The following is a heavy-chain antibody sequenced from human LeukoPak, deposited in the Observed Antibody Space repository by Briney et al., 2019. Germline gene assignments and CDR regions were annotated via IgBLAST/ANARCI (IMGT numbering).Heavy chain of an antibody. CDR1: GLTFSSHW. Sequence: GGSLRLSCAASGLTFSSHWMHWVRQAPGKGLVWVSRITNDGSSTTYADSVKGRFTISRDNAKNSLYLQMNSLRAEDTAVYYCARDISPLASGIQLYWGQGTLVTVSS. J-gene: IGHJ4*02. CDR3: ARDISPLASGIQLY. D-gene: IGHD5-18*01. V-gene: IGHV3-74*01. CDR2: ITNDGSST.